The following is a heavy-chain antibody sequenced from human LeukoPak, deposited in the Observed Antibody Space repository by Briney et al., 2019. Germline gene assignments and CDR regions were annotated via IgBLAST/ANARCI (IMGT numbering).Heavy chain of an antibody. V-gene: IGHV4-34*01. CDR2: INHSGST. J-gene: IGHJ3*02. D-gene: IGHD6-19*01. CDR1: GGSFSGYY. CDR3: ARPHRNIAVAMSGGAFDI. Sequence: SETLSLTCAVYGGSFSGYYWSWIRQPPGKGLEWIGEINHSGSTNYNPSLKSRVTISVGTSKNQFSLKLSSVTAADTAVYYCARPHRNIAVAMSGGAFDIWGQGTMVTVSS.